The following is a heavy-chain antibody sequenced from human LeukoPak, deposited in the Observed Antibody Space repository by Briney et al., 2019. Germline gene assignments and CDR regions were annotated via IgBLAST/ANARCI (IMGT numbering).Heavy chain of an antibody. CDR1: GFTFGTYA. V-gene: IGHV3-30*04. J-gene: IGHJ4*02. D-gene: IGHD1-26*01. CDR3: ARGAILGGYNLIDD. CDR2: ILSDGSIQ. Sequence: PGGSLTLSCAASGFTFGTYAMHWVRQAPGKGLEWVAVILSDGSIQNTADSVRSRFIISRDNAKNTLFLQMNRLRTEDTAVYYCARGAILGGYNLIDDWGQGTLVTVSS.